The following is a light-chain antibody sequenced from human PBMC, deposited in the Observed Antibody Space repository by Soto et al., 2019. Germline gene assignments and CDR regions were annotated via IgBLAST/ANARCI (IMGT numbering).Light chain of an antibody. CDR3: QQYNNWPRT. CDR2: GAS. J-gene: IGKJ1*01. CDR1: QSVSSN. Sequence: EIVMTQSPGTLSVSPGERATLSCRASQSVSSNLAWYQQKPGQAPSLLIYGASTRATGIPARFSGSGSGTEFALTISSLQSEDFAVYYCQQYNNWPRTLGQETEVDIK. V-gene: IGKV3-15*01.